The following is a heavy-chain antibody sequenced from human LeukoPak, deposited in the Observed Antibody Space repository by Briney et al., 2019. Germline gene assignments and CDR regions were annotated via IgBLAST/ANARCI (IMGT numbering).Heavy chain of an antibody. CDR2: IYYSGTT. CDR1: GGSISSYY. D-gene: IGHD3-16*01. J-gene: IGHJ6*02. CDR3: ARGWGPNSYYYYGLDV. V-gene: IGHV4-59*01. Sequence: PSETLSLTCTVSGGSISSYYWSWVRQPPGKGLEWIGYIYYSGTTNYNPSLKSRVTISVDTSKNRFSLKLTSVTAADTAVYYCARGWGPNSYYYYGLDVWGQGTTVTVSS.